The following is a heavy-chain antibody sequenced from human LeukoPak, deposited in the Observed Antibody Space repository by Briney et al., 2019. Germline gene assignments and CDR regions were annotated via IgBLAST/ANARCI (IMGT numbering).Heavy chain of an antibody. J-gene: IGHJ4*02. CDR3: AGLWL. Sequence: PGGSLRLSCAASGFTFSNFEVIDMRWVRQAPGKGLEWVSGISGDGTYYADSVEGQFTISRDNSKNTVYLQMNSLRAEDTAVYYCAGLWLWGQGTLVTVSS. CDR2: ISGDGT. V-gene: IGHV3-23*01. D-gene: IGHD5-24*01. CDR1: GFTFSNFEVID.